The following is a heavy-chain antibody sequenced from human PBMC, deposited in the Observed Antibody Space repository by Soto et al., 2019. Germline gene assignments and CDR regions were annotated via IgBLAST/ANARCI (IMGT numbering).Heavy chain of an antibody. CDR3: TRGSTSTKNY. CDR1: GFTFSNAW. CDR2: IKSKTDGGTT. Sequence: EVQLVESGGGLVIPGGSLRLSCAASGFTFSNAWLSWVRQAPGKGLEWVGRIKSKTDGGTTDYTAPVKGRFTISRDDSKNTLYLQMNSLKIEDTAVYYCTRGSTSTKNYWGQGTLVTVSS. D-gene: IGHD6-6*01. V-gene: IGHV3-15*01. J-gene: IGHJ4*02.